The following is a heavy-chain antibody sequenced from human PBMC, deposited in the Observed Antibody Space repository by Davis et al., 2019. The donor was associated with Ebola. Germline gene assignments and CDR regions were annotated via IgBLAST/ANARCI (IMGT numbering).Heavy chain of an antibody. V-gene: IGHV1-18*01. CDR1: RYTFTSYG. D-gene: IGHD2-2*01. CDR3: ASGHCSSTSCYHYYYGMDV. J-gene: IGHJ6*02. CDR2: ISAYNGNT. Sequence: ASVTVSCQASRYTFTSYGISWVRQAPGQGLEWMGWISAYNGNTNYAQKFQGRVTMTTDTSTSIVYMELRSLRSDDTAVYYCASGHCSSTSCYHYYYGMDVWGQGTTVTVSS.